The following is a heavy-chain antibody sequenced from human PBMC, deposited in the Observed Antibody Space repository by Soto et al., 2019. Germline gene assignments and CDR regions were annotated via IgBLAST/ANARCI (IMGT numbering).Heavy chain of an antibody. V-gene: IGHV3-30*18. D-gene: IGHD3-16*01. CDR3: AKDGAMILGRGNWFDP. CDR2: LSYDGSNK. Sequence: QVQLVESGGGVVQPGRSLRLSCAASGFTFSSYGMHWVRQAPGKGLEWVAVLSYDGSNKYYTDSVKGRFTISRDNSKNTLYLQMNSLRAEATAVYYCAKDGAMILGRGNWFDPWGQGTLVTVSS. J-gene: IGHJ5*02. CDR1: GFTFSSYG.